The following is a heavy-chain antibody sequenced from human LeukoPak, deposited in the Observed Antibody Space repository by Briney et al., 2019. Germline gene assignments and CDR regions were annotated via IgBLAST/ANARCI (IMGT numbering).Heavy chain of an antibody. J-gene: IGHJ4*02. Sequence: GGSLRLSCAASGFTFSSSAMSWVRQAPGKGLEWVSNISGSGSGGSTYYADSVKGRFTISRDNSKNTLYLQMNSLRAEDTAVYYCARGGSFDYWGQGTLVTVSS. CDR1: GFTFSSSA. V-gene: IGHV3-23*01. CDR3: ARGGSFDY. D-gene: IGHD1-26*01. CDR2: ISGSGSGGST.